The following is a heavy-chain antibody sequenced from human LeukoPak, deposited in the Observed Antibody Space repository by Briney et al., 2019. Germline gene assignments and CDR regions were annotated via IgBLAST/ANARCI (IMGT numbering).Heavy chain of an antibody. CDR1: GGSISSYY. J-gene: IGHJ6*03. Sequence: SETLSLTCTVSGGSISSYYWSWIRQPPGKGLEWIGYIYYSGSTNYNPSLKSRVTISVDTSKNQFSLKLSSVTAADTAVYYCARGCSSCPGHYYYYYMDVWGKGTTVTVSS. CDR2: IYYSGST. V-gene: IGHV4-59*12. CDR3: ARGCSSCPGHYYYYYMDV. D-gene: IGHD6-13*01.